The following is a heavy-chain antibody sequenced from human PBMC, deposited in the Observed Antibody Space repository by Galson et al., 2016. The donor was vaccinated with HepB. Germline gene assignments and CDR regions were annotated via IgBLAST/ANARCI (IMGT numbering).Heavy chain of an antibody. Sequence: SLRLSCAASGFIFSSYWMHWVRQVPGKGLVWVSRINSDGSSTSYADSVKGRFTISRDNSKNTLYLQMNSLRAEDTAVYYCAKHVSGYYVSAHFDYWGQGTLVTVSS. CDR2: INSDGSST. CDR3: AKHVSGYYVSAHFDY. V-gene: IGHV3-74*01. D-gene: IGHD3-22*01. J-gene: IGHJ4*02. CDR1: GFIFSSYW.